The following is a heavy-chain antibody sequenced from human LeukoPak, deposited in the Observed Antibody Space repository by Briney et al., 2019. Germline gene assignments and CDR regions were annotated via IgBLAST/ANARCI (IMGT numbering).Heavy chain of an antibody. CDR3: AKDLEEWGSGYEPNDY. CDR2: ISGSGGST. Sequence: PGGSLRLSCAASGFTFSSYAMSWVRQAPGKGLEWVSDISGSGGSTYYADSVKGRFTISRDNSKNTLYLQMNSLRAEDTAVYYCAKDLEEWGSGYEPNDYWGQGTLVTVSS. D-gene: IGHD3-22*01. J-gene: IGHJ4*02. V-gene: IGHV3-23*01. CDR1: GFTFSSYA.